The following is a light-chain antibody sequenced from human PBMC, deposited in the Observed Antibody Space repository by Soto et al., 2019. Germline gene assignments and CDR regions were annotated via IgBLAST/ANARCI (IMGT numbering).Light chain of an antibody. J-gene: IGLJ3*02. CDR3: QTWATGIRV. Sequence: QSALTQPASVSGSPGQSITISCTGTSSDIGGYNYVSWFQQHPGKAPKLMIYEVSNRPSGVSNRFSGSKSGNTASLTISGLQAEDEADYYCQTWATGIRVFGGGTKVTVL. V-gene: IGLV2-14*01. CDR2: EVS. CDR1: SSDIGGYNY.